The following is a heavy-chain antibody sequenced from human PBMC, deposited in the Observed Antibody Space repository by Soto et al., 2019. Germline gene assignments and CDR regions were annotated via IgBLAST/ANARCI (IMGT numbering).Heavy chain of an antibody. J-gene: IGHJ6*02. CDR3: ARHSSWNYFFYYGMDV. V-gene: IGHV4-39*01. D-gene: IGHD1-7*01. Sequence: SETLSLTCTVSGGSISSSSYYWGWIRQPPGKGLEWIGSIYYSGSTYYNPSLKSRVTISVDTSKNQFSLKLSSVTAADTAVYYCARHSSWNYFFYYGMDVWGQGTTVTVSS. CDR2: IYYSGST. CDR1: GGSISSSSYY.